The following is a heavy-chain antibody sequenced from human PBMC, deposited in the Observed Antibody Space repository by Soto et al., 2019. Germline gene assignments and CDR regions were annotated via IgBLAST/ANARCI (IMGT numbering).Heavy chain of an antibody. D-gene: IGHD1-1*01. V-gene: IGHV3-7*01. CDR3: ARGKDGRRAGTYYFDMDV. CDR1: GFSFRDYW. Sequence: GGSLRLSCAASGFSFRDYWMTWVRQAPGKGLDWVANIRQDGTEKYYLDSPKGRFTISRDNAKNSVHLLTNSLRAEDTAVYYCARGKDGRRAGTYYFDMDVWGKGTTVTVSS. CDR2: IRQDGTEK. J-gene: IGHJ6*03.